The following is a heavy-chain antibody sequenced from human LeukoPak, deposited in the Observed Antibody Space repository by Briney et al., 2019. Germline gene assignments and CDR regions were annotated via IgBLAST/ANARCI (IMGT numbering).Heavy chain of an antibody. CDR2: INHSGST. J-gene: IGHJ5*02. D-gene: IGHD3-10*01. CDR3: ARPFRPITMVRGVILGSPNWFDP. V-gene: IGHV4-34*01. CDR1: GGSFSGYY. Sequence: PSETLSLTCAVYGGSFSGYYWSWIRQPPGKGLEWIGEINHSGSTNYNPSLKSRVTISVDTSKNQFSLKLSSVTAADTAVYYCARPFRPITMVRGVILGSPNWFDPWGQGTLVTVSS.